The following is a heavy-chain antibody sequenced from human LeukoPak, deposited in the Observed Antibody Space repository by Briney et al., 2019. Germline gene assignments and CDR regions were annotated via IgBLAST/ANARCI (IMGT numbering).Heavy chain of an antibody. V-gene: IGHV3-64*01. CDR3: ARDDGGYGSGSHYYFYSMDV. CDR2: ISTSGGST. D-gene: IGHD3-10*01. J-gene: IGHJ6*02. Sequence: PGGSLRLSCAASGFTSSRYAMHWVRQAPGKGLQFVSAISTSGGSTSYANSVRGRFTISRDNSKNTLHLQMGSLRAEDMAVYYCARDDGGYGSGSHYYFYSMDVWGQGTPVTVSS. CDR1: GFTSSRYA.